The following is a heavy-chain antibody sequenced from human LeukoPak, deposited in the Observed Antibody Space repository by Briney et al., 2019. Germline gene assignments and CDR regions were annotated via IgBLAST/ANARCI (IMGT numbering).Heavy chain of an antibody. Sequence: PGGSLRLSCAASGFTFSSYAMQWVRQAPGKGLEWVAFIRYDGSNKYYADSVKGRFTISRDNSKSTLYLQMGSLRAEDTAIYYCARDIAPMVYATRGVDYWGQGTLVTVSS. D-gene: IGHD2-8*01. CDR1: GFTFSSYA. CDR2: IRYDGSNK. CDR3: ARDIAPMVYATRGVDY. J-gene: IGHJ4*02. V-gene: IGHV3-30*02.